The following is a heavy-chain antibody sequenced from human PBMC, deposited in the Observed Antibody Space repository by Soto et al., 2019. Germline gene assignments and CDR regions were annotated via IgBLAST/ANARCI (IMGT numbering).Heavy chain of an antibody. D-gene: IGHD1-20*01. CDR3: AREEVSARKHYGMDV. V-gene: IGHV3-30-3*01. Sequence: QEQLVESGGGVVQPGRSLRLSCAASGFTFSSYAMHWVRQAPGKGLGWVAIISYDGSNKYHADSVKGRFTISRDNSKNTLYLQMNSLRAEDRAVYYCAREEVSARKHYGMDVWGQGTTVTVSS. J-gene: IGHJ6*02. CDR2: ISYDGSNK. CDR1: GFTFSSYA.